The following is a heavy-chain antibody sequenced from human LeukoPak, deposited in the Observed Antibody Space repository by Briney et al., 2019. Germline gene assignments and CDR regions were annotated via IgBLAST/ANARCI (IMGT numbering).Heavy chain of an antibody. D-gene: IGHD3-3*01. CDR1: GGSISSGDYY. J-gene: IGHJ3*02. Sequence: SETLSLTCTVSGGSISSGDYYWSWIRQPPGKGLEWIGYIYYSGSAYYNPSLKSRVTISVDTSKNQFSLKLSSVTAADTAVYYCARVTQFFGVVTILGGTFDIWGQGTMVTVSS. CDR2: IYYSGSA. V-gene: IGHV4-30-4*02. CDR3: ARVTQFFGVVTILGGTFDI.